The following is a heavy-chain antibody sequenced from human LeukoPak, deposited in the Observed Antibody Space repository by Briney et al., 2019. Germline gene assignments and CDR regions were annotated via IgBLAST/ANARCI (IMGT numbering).Heavy chain of an antibody. J-gene: IGHJ4*02. CDR1: GFTFSSYG. V-gene: IGHV3-23*01. CDR3: AKGGTNYYDSSGPLD. CDR2: ISGSGGST. Sequence: EGTLRLSCAASGFTFSSYGMSWVRQAPGKGLEWVSAISGSGGSTYYADSVKGRFTISRDNSKNTLYLQMNSLRAEDTAVYYCAKGGTNYYDSSGPLDWGQGTLVTVSS. D-gene: IGHD3-22*01.